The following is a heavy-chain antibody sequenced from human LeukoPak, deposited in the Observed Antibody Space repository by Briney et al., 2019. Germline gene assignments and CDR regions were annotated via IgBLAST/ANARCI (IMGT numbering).Heavy chain of an antibody. Sequence: SETLSLTCTVSGGSISSSSYYWGWIRQPPGKGLEWIGSIYYSGSTYYNPSLKSRVTISVDTSKNQFSLKLSSVTAADTAVYYCARFQEGRITLFYYFDSWGQGTLVTVSS. CDR3: ARFQEGRITLFYYFDS. V-gene: IGHV4-39*07. CDR1: GGSISSSSYY. D-gene: IGHD3-9*01. CDR2: IYYSGST. J-gene: IGHJ4*02.